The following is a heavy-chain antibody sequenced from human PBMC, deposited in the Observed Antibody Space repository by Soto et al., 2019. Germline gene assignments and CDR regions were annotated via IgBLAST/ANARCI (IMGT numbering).Heavy chain of an antibody. D-gene: IGHD3-10*01. CDR3: AKGGYYGSGSDFSTWDDY. CDR1: GLIFSNYG. CDR2: ISRSGDST. V-gene: IGHV3-23*01. J-gene: IGHJ4*02. Sequence: EVQLLESGGGLVQPGGSLRLSCAASGLIFSNYGMSWVRQAPGKGLEWVSGISRSGDSTYYADSVKGRFTMSTDNSKNPLLLQMNSLRAEDPGIYYCAKGGYYGSGSDFSTWDDYWGQGTLVTVSS.